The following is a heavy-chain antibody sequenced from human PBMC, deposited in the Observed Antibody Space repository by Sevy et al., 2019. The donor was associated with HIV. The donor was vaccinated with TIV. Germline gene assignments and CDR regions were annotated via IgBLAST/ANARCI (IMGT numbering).Heavy chain of an antibody. Sequence: SETLSLTCTVSGGSVSSGSYYWSWIRQPPGKGLEWIGYIYYSGSTNYNPSLKSRVTISVETSKNQFSLKLSSVTAADTAVYYCARGLYYGSGSYTDYWGQGTLVTVSS. CDR2: IYYSGST. CDR1: GGSVSSGSYY. D-gene: IGHD3-10*01. CDR3: ARGLYYGSGSYTDY. V-gene: IGHV4-61*01. J-gene: IGHJ4*02.